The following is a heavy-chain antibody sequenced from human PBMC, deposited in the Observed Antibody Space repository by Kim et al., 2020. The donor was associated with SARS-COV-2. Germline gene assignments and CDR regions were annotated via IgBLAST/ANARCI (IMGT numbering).Heavy chain of an antibody. V-gene: IGHV3-48*02. D-gene: IGHD3-3*01. CDR2: ISSSSHAI. Sequence: GGSLRLSCAASGFRLSDYAMNWVRQAPGKGLEWVSYISSSSHAIYYADSVKGRFSTSRDNAKNSLSLQMNSLRDEDTAVYYCARDLFAMGTDFFDYWGQGVLVTVSS. CDR3: ARDLFAMGTDFFDY. CDR1: GFRLSDYA. J-gene: IGHJ4*02.